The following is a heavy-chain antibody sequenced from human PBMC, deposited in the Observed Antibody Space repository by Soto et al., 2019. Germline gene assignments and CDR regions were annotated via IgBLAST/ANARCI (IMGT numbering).Heavy chain of an antibody. V-gene: IGHV3-9*01. Sequence: EVQLVESGGGLVQPGRSLSLSCAASGFTFDDYAMHWVRQAPGKGLEWVSGISWNSGSIGYADSVKGRFTISRDNAKNSLYLHMNGLRAEDTALYYCSKDSGLWGQGTLVTVSS. CDR3: SKDSGL. J-gene: IGHJ4*02. CDR2: ISWNSGSI. D-gene: IGHD3-10*01. CDR1: GFTFDDYA.